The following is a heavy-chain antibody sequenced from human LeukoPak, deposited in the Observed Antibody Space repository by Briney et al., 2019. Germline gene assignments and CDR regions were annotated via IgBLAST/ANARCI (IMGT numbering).Heavy chain of an antibody. CDR2: INRNGGST. CDR1: GFTFDDYG. J-gene: IGHJ4*02. D-gene: IGHD2-8*01. Sequence: GGSLRLSCEASGFTFDDYGMSWVCQPPGKGLEWVSGINRNGGSTDYADSVKGRFTISRDNAKNSHFLQMNSLRVEDTALYYCARGFRNGPFDCWGQGTLVTVSS. V-gene: IGHV3-20*04. CDR3: ARGFRNGPFDC.